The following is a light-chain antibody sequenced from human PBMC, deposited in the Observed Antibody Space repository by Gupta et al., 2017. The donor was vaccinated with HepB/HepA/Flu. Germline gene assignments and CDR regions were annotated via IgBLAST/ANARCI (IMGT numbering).Light chain of an antibody. J-gene: IGKJ5*01. CDR1: QSLSTW. Sequence: DIQMTQSPSTLSASVGDRVTITCRASQSLSTWLAWYQQKPGKAPNLLIYKASSLERVVPSRFSGSGSGTEFTLTISSLQPDDFATYYCQHYSSYPITFGQGTRLEIK. V-gene: IGKV1-5*03. CDR2: KAS. CDR3: QHYSSYPIT.